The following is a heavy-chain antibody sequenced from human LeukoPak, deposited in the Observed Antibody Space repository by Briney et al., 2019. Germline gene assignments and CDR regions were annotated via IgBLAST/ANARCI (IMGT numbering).Heavy chain of an antibody. V-gene: IGHV4-61*01. CDR1: GDSVSSGRYY. Sequence: PSETLSLTCTVSGDSVSSGRYYWTWIRQPPGKGLEYIGYIYYSGSTNYNPSLKSRATISVDTSKNQFSLKLSSVTAADTAVYYCTRQKGGTTADYWGQGTLVTVSS. J-gene: IGHJ4*02. D-gene: IGHD1-7*01. CDR2: IYYSGST. CDR3: TRQKGGTTADY.